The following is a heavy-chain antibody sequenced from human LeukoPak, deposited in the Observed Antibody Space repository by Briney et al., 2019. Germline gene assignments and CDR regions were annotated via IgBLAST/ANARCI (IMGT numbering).Heavy chain of an antibody. Sequence: ASVKVSCKASGYTFTAYYMYWVRQAPGQGLEWMGWINPNSGGTNYAQKFQGWVTMTRDTSISTAYMELSRLKSDDTAVYYCARSPSSWYPYFDYWGQGTLVTVSS. J-gene: IGHJ4*02. CDR3: ARSPSSWYPYFDY. CDR2: INPNSGGT. V-gene: IGHV1-2*04. D-gene: IGHD6-13*01. CDR1: GYTFTAYY.